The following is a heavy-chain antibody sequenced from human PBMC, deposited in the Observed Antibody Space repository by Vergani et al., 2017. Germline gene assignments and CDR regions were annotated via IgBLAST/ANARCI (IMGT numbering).Heavy chain of an antibody. D-gene: IGHD2-2*01. V-gene: IGHV3-48*03. Sequence: EVQLVESGGGLVQPGGSLRLSCAASGFTFSSYEMNWVRQAPGKGLEWVSYISSSGSTIYYADSVKGRFTISRDNAKNSLYLQMNSLRAEDTAVYYCARDSRYCSSTSCYANYYYYYGMDVWGQGTTVTVSS. J-gene: IGHJ6*02. CDR3: ARDSRYCSSTSCYANYYYYYGMDV. CDR1: GFTFSSYE. CDR2: ISSSGSTI.